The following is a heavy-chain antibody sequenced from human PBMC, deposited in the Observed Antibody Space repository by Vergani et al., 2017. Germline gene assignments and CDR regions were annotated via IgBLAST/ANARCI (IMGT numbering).Heavy chain of an antibody. V-gene: IGHV1-46*03. CDR1: GYTFSNYY. CDR2: INPSGGHT. D-gene: IGHD3-9*01. Sequence: QVQLVQSGAEVKKSGASVKVSCKTSGYTFSNYYMHWVRQAPGQGLEWMGIINPSGGHTNYAQKFQARVTMTRDTSTSTVYMEVSSLKSEDTAIYYCARGDYGNWAGYRYWGQGTLVTVSA. J-gene: IGHJ4*02. CDR3: ARGDYGNWAGYRY.